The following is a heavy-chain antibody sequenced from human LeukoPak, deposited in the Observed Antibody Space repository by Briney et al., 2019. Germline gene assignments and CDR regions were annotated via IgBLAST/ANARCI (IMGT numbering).Heavy chain of an antibody. CDR3: ARNPIYYYGSGTNYGMDV. CDR1: GFTFSNAW. J-gene: IGHJ6*02. D-gene: IGHD3-10*01. CDR2: ISGSGGST. Sequence: GGSLRLSCAASGFTFSNAWMSWVCQAPGKGLEWVSAISGSGGSTYYADSVKGRFAISRDNSKNTLYLQMNSLRAEDTAVYYCARNPIYYYGSGTNYGMDVWGQGTTVTVSS. V-gene: IGHV3-23*01.